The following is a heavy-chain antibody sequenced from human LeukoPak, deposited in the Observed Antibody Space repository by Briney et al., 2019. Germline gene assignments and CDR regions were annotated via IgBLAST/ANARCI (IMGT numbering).Heavy chain of an antibody. Sequence: ASVKVSCKTSGYSFTGYGIGWVRQAPGQGLEWMGWISGSNGNTHYAQKFQDRVTLTTDTSTSTAYMELRGLRSDDTAVYYCAKDHMTTVTTVDSWGQGTLVTVSS. D-gene: IGHD4-17*01. J-gene: IGHJ4*02. V-gene: IGHV1-18*01. CDR3: AKDHMTTVTTVDS. CDR2: ISGSNGNT. CDR1: GYSFTGYG.